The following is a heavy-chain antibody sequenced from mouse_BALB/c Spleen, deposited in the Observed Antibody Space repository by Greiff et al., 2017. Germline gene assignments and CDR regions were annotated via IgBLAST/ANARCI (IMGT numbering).Heavy chain of an antibody. CDR2: ISYDGSN. J-gene: IGHJ1*01. Sequence: VQLQQSGPGLVKPSQSLSLTCSVTGYSITSGYYWNWIRQFPGNKLEWMGYISYDGSNNYNPSLKNRISITRDTSKNQFFLKLNSVTTEDTATYYCASGTTVVSYWYFDVWGAGTTVTVSS. CDR1: GYSITSGYY. V-gene: IGHV3-6*02. D-gene: IGHD1-1*01. CDR3: ASGTTVVSYWYFDV.